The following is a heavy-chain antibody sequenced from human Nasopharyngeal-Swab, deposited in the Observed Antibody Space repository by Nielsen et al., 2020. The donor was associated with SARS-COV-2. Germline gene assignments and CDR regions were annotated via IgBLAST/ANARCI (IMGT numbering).Heavy chain of an antibody. Sequence: SETLSLTCTVSGGSISSYYWSWIRQPPGKGLEWIGYIYYSGSTNYNPSLKSRVTISVDTPKNQFSLKLSSVTAADTAVYYCARISPSYYDILTGYYGYYYMDVWGKGTTVTVSS. CDR2: IYYSGST. J-gene: IGHJ6*03. CDR3: ARISPSYYDILTGYYGYYYMDV. CDR1: GGSISSYY. D-gene: IGHD3-9*01. V-gene: IGHV4-59*01.